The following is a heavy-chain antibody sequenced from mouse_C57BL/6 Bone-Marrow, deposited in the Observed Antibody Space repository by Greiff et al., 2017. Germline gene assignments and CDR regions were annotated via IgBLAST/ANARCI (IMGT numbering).Heavy chain of an antibody. CDR3: ARGGLGRGY. D-gene: IGHD4-1*01. J-gene: IGHJ2*01. CDR1: GYTFTSYW. CDR2: IYPGSGST. V-gene: IGHV1-55*01. Sequence: QVQLQQPGAELVKPGASVTMSCKASGYTFTSYWLTWVKQRPGQGLEWIGDIYPGSGSTNYNEQFKRKATMTVDTSSSTAYMQLSSLTSEDSAVYCCARGGLGRGYWGQGTTLTVSS.